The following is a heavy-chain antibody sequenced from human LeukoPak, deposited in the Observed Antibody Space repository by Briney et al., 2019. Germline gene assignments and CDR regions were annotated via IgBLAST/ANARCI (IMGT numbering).Heavy chain of an antibody. D-gene: IGHD3-22*01. CDR3: ARDSGIYDSSGYYGLSYYGMDA. CDR1: GFAFASYA. J-gene: IGHJ6*02. Sequence: PGGSLRLSCAASGFAFASYAMTWVRQAPGKGLEWFSAISGSGGSTYYADSVKGRFTISRDNYKNTLYLQMNSLRAEDTAVYYCARDSGIYDSSGYYGLSYYGMDAWGQGTTVTVSS. V-gene: IGHV3-23*01. CDR2: ISGSGGST.